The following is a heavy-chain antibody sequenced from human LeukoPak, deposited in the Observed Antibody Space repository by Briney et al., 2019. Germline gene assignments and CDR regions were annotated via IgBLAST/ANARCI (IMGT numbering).Heavy chain of an antibody. CDR2: IYPGDSDT. Sequence: GESLKISCQGSGYRFTSYWIGWVRPMPGKGLARMGIIYPGDSDTRYSPSFQGQVTISADKSISTAYLQWSSLKASDTAMYYCARPGGYSPDAFDIWGQGTMVTVSS. CDR3: ARPGGYSPDAFDI. V-gene: IGHV5-51*01. J-gene: IGHJ3*02. CDR1: GYRFTSYW. D-gene: IGHD3-22*01.